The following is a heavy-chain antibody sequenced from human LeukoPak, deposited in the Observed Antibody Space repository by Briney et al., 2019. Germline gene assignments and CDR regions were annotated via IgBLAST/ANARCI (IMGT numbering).Heavy chain of an antibody. CDR2: LSENERVA. CDR3: ARLSGNPTRPTAPDY. CDR1: GFICSGYD. Sequence: PGWSLRLSCEATGFICSGYDMYWFRQAPGDVLEYVSSLSENERVAFFANSVKGRFTISRDGSKSTLYLQMGSLTTEDTAVYYCARLSGNPTRPTAPDYWGQGTLVTVSS. D-gene: IGHD1-1*01. J-gene: IGHJ4*02. V-gene: IGHV3-64*01.